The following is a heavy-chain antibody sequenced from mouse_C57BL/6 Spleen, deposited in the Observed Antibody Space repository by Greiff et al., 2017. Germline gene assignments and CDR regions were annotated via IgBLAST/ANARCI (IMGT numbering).Heavy chain of an antibody. CDR2: INPNNGGT. V-gene: IGHV1-26*01. CDR3: ARWWGY. CDR1: GYTFTDYY. J-gene: IGHJ2*01. D-gene: IGHD1-1*02. Sequence: EVQLQQSGPELVKPGASVKISCKASGYTFTDYYMNWVKQSHGKSLEWIGDINPNNGGTSYNQKFKGKATLTVDKSSSTAYMELRSLTSEDSAVYYCARWWGYWGQGTTLTVSS.